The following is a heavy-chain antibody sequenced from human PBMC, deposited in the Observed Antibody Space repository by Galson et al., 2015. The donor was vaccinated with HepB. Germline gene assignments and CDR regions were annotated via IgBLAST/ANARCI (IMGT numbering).Heavy chain of an antibody. D-gene: IGHD2-21*02. CDR2: IKEDGSKK. CDR1: GFTFSNYW. CDR3: ARANGGSDSQ. Sequence: SLRLSCAGSGFTFSNYWMTWVRQAPGKGLEWVANIKEDGSKKYYVDSVKGRFTISRDNAKNSLYLQMNSLRAEDTAVYYCARANGGSDSQWGQGTLVTVSS. V-gene: IGHV3-7*03. J-gene: IGHJ4*02.